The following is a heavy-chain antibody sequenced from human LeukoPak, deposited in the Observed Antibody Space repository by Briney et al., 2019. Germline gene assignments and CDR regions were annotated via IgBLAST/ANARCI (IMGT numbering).Heavy chain of an antibody. CDR2: ISWDGGST. Sequence: GGSLRLSCAASGFTFSSYTMHWVRHAPGKGLEWVSLISWDGGSTYYADSVKGRFTISRDNSKNSLYLQMNSLRTEDTALYYCAKADIAARGMDVWGQGTTVTVSS. CDR1: GFTFSSYT. J-gene: IGHJ6*02. V-gene: IGHV3-43*01. D-gene: IGHD6-6*01. CDR3: AKADIAARGMDV.